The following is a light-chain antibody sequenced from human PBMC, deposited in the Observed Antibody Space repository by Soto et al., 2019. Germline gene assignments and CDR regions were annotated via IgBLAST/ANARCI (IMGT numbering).Light chain of an antibody. Sequence: EIVFTQSPATLSLSPGERADLSCRASRSVSSYLAWYQQKPGQAPRLLIYDASNRATGIPARFSGSGSGTDFTLTISSLEPEDFAVYYCQQRSNWPRTFGQGTKVDIK. V-gene: IGKV3-11*01. CDR2: DAS. J-gene: IGKJ1*01. CDR1: RSVSSY. CDR3: QQRSNWPRT.